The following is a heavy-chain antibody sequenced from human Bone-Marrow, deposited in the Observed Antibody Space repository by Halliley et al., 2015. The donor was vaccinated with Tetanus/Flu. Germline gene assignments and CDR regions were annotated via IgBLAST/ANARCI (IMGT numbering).Heavy chain of an antibody. J-gene: IGHJ4*02. Sequence: TLSLTCAISGDSVSSNSAAWNWIRQSPSRGLEWLGRTYYRSKWYHEYALSVESRITISPDTSKNQFSLHLNSVTPEDSAVYFCARDEDLGSDWSECSFDYWGQGTLVPVSS. D-gene: IGHD6-19*01. V-gene: IGHV6-1*01. CDR3: ARDEDLGSDWSECSFDY. CDR1: GDSVSSNSAA. CDR2: TYYRSKWYH.